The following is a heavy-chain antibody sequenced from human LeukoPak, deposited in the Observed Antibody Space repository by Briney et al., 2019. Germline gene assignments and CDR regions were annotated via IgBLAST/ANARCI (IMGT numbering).Heavy chain of an antibody. Sequence: ASMNVSCKASGGTFSGYAILWVRQAPGQGLEWMGRIIPILVLANYAQKFQGRVTITADKSTSTAYMELSSPRSEDTAVYYCARGSPGQLSSIFDYWGQGTLVTVSS. CDR3: ARGSPGQLSSIFDY. CDR2: IIPILVLA. D-gene: IGHD2-2*01. CDR1: GGTFSGYA. V-gene: IGHV1-69*04. J-gene: IGHJ4*02.